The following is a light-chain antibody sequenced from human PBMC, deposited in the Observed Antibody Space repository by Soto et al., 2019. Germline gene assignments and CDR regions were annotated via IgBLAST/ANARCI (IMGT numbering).Light chain of an antibody. CDR3: QQANIFPFT. CDR2: AAS. CDR1: PNIGNW. Sequence: DIQMTQSPSSVAASVGDRVTITCRASPNIGNWLAWYQQKPGKVPQLLIYAASSLQSGVPSRFSGSRSGPNFTFTISSLQPEDCATYYCQQANIFPFTFGGGTKVEI. J-gene: IGKJ4*01. V-gene: IGKV1-12*02.